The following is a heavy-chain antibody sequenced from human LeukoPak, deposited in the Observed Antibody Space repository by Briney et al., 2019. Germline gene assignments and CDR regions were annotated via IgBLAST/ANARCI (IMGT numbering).Heavy chain of an antibody. J-gene: IGHJ3*02. CDR1: GYSFTSYW. D-gene: IGHD3-22*01. Sequence: KRGESLKISCKGSGYSFTSYWIGWVRQMPGKGLEWMGIIYPGDSDTRYSPSFQGQVTISADKSISTAYLQWSSLKASDTAMYYCARPNSAYYYDSSGFLDAFDIWGQGTMVTVSS. CDR3: ARPNSAYYYDSSGFLDAFDI. CDR2: IYPGDSDT. V-gene: IGHV5-51*01.